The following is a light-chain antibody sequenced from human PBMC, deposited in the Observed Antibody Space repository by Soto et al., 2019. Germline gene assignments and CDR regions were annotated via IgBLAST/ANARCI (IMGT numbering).Light chain of an antibody. CDR2: GAS. Sequence: EIVLTQSPGTLSLSAGERATLSCRASQSVSSNYLAWYQQKPGQPPMLLISGASSSATGIPDRFIGSGSGTDFTLTISSLEPEDFAVYYCQHYGRSPPSWTFGQGTKVEIK. CDR1: QSVSSNY. V-gene: IGKV3-20*01. CDR3: QHYGRSPPSWT. J-gene: IGKJ1*01.